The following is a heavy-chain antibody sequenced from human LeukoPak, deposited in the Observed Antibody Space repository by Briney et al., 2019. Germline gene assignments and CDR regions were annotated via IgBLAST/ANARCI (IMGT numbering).Heavy chain of an antibody. CDR1: GYTFTSYY. Sequence: GASVKVSCKASGYTFTSYYMHWVRQAPGQGLEWMGIINPSGGSTSYAQKFQGRVTMTRDTSTSTAYMELSSLRSEDTAVYYCAVYCSSTSCYRTPDAFDIWGQGTMVTVSS. CDR2: INPSGGST. CDR3: AVYCSSTSCYRTPDAFDI. V-gene: IGHV1-46*01. J-gene: IGHJ3*02. D-gene: IGHD2-2*02.